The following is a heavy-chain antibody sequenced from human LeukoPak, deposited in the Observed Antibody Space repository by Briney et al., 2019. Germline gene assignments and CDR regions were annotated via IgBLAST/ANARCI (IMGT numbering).Heavy chain of an antibody. CDR1: GFTFSSHW. J-gene: IGHJ4*02. CDR2: IKQDGSEI. Sequence: PGGSLRLSCADSGFTFSSHWMSWVRQAPGKGLEWVANIKQDGSEIYYLDSVKGRFTISRDNAKNSLYLQMNSLRVEDTAVYYCARDLPTVTTVHFRDSWGQGILVTVSS. D-gene: IGHD4-17*01. CDR3: ARDLPTVTTVHFRDS. V-gene: IGHV3-7*01.